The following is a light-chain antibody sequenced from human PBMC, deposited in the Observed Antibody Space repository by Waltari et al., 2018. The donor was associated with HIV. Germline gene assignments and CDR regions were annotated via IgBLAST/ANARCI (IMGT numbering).Light chain of an antibody. J-gene: IGLJ2*01. CDR3: SSYTSSNAYVV. Sequence: QSALTQPASVSGSPGQSITISCTGTSSDVGAYNFVSWYQQYPAKAPKRMMYEVSNRRSGVSDRFSGSKYDNAASLTISGLQAEDEADYYGSSYTSSNAYVVFGGGTKLTVL. V-gene: IGLV2-14*01. CDR1: SSDVGAYNF. CDR2: EVS.